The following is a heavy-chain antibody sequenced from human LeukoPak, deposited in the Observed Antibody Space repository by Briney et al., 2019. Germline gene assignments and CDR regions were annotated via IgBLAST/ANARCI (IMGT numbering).Heavy chain of an antibody. Sequence: ASVKVSCKASGYTFTGYYMHWVRQAPGQGLEWMGWINPNSGGTNYAQKFQGRVTMTRDTSISTAYMELSRLRSDDTAVYYCASLVGDYYGSGSYVSPRLGVPRNFDYRGQGTLVTVSS. V-gene: IGHV1-2*02. CDR2: INPNSGGT. J-gene: IGHJ4*02. CDR1: GYTFTGYY. CDR3: ASLVGDYYGSGSYVSPRLGVPRNFDY. D-gene: IGHD3-10*01.